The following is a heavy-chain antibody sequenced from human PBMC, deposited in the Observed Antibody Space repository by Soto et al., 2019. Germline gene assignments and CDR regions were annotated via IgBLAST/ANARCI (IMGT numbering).Heavy chain of an antibody. CDR3: ARGVGSGTYYNQYDWYDP. CDR1: GYTFTNYG. J-gene: IGHJ5*02. V-gene: IGHV1-18*01. CDR2: INTYNGNT. D-gene: IGHD3-10*01. Sequence: ASVKVSCKASGYTFTNYGISWVRQAPGQGLEWMGWINTYNGNTNHAQKLQGRVTMTTDTSTSTAYMELRSLRSDDTAVYYCARGVGSGTYYNQYDWYDPWGQGTLVTVSS.